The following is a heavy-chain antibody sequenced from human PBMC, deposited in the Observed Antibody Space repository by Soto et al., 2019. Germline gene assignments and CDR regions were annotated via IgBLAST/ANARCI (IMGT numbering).Heavy chain of an antibody. CDR3: AALHETHSYDIDGYSYDTFDI. J-gene: IGHJ3*02. Sequence: SVKVSCKASGGTFSSYAISWVRQAPGQGLEWMGGIIPIFGTANYAQKFQGRLAMTEDTSADTAYMELSSLRSEDTAVYFCAALHETHSYDIDGYSYDTFDIWGQGTMVTVSS. V-gene: IGHV1-69*06. D-gene: IGHD3-22*01. CDR2: IIPIFGTA. CDR1: GGTFSSYA.